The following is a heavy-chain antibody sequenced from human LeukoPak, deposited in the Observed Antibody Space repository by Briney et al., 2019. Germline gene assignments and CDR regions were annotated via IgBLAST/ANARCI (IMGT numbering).Heavy chain of an antibody. V-gene: IGHV3-33*01. D-gene: IGHD6-13*01. J-gene: IGHJ4*02. Sequence: GGSLRLSCAASGFTFSSYGMHWVRQAPGKGLGWVAVIWYDGSNKYYADSVKGRFTISRDNSKNTLYLQMNSLRAEDTAVYYCASTALGSSSWYYFDYWGQGTLVTVSS. CDR1: GFTFSSYG. CDR3: ASTALGSSSWYYFDY. CDR2: IWYDGSNK.